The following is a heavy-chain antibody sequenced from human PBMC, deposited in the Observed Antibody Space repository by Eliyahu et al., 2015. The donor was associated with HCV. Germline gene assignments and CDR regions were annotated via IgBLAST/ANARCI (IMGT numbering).Heavy chain of an antibody. CDR3: AREPTGEGYFDY. CDR1: GFTLRNYA. J-gene: IGHJ4*02. D-gene: IGHD7-27*01. CDR2: ISGSGGST. Sequence: EVQLLESGGDLVQPGGSLRLSCAASGFTLRNYAMSWVRQTPGKGPEWVSTISGSGGSTYYADSVKGRFTASRDISKNTLYLQMNSLRVEDTAIYYCAREPTGEGYFDYWGQGSRVTVSS. V-gene: IGHV3-23*01.